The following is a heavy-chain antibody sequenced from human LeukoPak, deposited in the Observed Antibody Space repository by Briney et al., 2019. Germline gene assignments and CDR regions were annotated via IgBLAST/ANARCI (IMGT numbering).Heavy chain of an antibody. CDR1: GYTFTNYY. Sequence: GASVKVSCKASGYTFTNYYIHWVRQAPGQGLEWMGIVNPGGGNTNYAQEFQGRVTLTRDRSTSTVYMELSSLRSEDTAVYYCARDRDWGSSDPFDYWGQGTLVTVSS. V-gene: IGHV1-46*01. D-gene: IGHD7-27*01. J-gene: IGHJ4*02. CDR2: VNPGGGNT. CDR3: ARDRDWGSSDPFDY.